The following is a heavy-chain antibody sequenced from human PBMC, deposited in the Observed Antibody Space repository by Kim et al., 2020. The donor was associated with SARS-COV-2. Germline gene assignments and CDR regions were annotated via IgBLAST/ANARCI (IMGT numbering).Heavy chain of an antibody. CDR3: ATRYSSSWYEGARGDY. CDR2: FDPEDGET. V-gene: IGHV1-24*01. CDR1: GYTLTELS. J-gene: IGHJ4*02. D-gene: IGHD6-13*01. Sequence: ASVKVSCKVSGYTLTELSMHWVRQAPGKGLEWMGGFDPEDGETIYAQKFQGRVTMTEDTSTDTAYMELSSLRSEDTAVYYCATRYSSSWYEGARGDYWGQGTLVTVSS.